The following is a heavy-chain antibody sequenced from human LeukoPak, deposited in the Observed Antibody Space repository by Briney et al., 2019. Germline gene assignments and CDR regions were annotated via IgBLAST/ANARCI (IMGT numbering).Heavy chain of an antibody. V-gene: IGHV4-59*08. J-gene: IGHJ4*02. CDR3: ASTEWNYAQ. D-gene: IGHD1-7*01. CDR2: ISYCDSG. Sequence: PSETLSLTCTVTGGSISNYYWSWFRQRPGQGLDWIGYISYCDSGNSYSSLRRRVTVTISSDRAQYSLRLTSVTAADTAVYYCASTEWNYAQWGQGILVT. CDR1: GGSISNYY.